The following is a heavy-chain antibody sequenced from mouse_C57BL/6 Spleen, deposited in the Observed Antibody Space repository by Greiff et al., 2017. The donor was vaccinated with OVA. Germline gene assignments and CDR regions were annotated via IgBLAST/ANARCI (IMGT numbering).Heavy chain of an antibody. D-gene: IGHD2-4*01. V-gene: IGHV2-9-1*01. CDR3: ARNDYDVTDYAMDY. J-gene: IGHJ4*01. CDR2: IWTGGGT. CDR1: GFSLTSYA. Sequence: VMLVESGPGLVAPSQSLSITCTVSGFSLTSYAISWVRQPPGKGLEWLGVIWTGGGTNYNSALKSRLSISKDNSKSQVFLKMNSLQTDDTARYYCARNDYDVTDYAMDYWGQGTSVTVSS.